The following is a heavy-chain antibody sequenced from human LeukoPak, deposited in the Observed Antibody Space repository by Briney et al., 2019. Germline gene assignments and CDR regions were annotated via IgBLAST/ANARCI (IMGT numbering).Heavy chain of an antibody. D-gene: IGHD2-2*01. J-gene: IGHJ4*02. CDR1: GFTFSSYA. CDR2: ISGSGGST. V-gene: IGHV3-23*01. CDR3: AKGYCSSTSCRGDY. Sequence: PGGSLRLSCAAFGFTFSSYAMSWVRQAPGKGLEWVSAISGSGGSTYYADSVKGRFTISRDSSKNTLYLQMNSLRAEDTAVYYCAKGYCSSTSCRGDYWGQGTLVTVSS.